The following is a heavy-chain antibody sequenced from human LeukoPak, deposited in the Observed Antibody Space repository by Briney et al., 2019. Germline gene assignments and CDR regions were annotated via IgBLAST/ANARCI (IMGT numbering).Heavy chain of an antibody. CDR1: GYTFTGYY. Sequence: ASVKVSCMASGYTFTGYYMHWVRQAPGQGLEWMGWINPNSDGTSYAQRFQGRVTMTRDTSIGTAYMELSGLRSDDMAVYYCARDRGSYFSDAFDIWGQGTMVTVSS. J-gene: IGHJ3*02. D-gene: IGHD1-26*01. CDR2: INPNSDGT. CDR3: ARDRGSYFSDAFDI. V-gene: IGHV1-2*02.